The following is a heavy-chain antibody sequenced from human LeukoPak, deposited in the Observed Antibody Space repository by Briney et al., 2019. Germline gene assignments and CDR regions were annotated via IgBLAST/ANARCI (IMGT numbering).Heavy chain of an antibody. D-gene: IGHD6-13*01. CDR2: INTDGSST. CDR3: ARTAAGPAYFDY. CDR1: GSTFSSYW. V-gene: IGHV3-74*01. J-gene: IGHJ4*02. Sequence: GGSLRLSCAASGSTFSSYWMHWVRQGPGKGLVWVSRINTDGSSTSYADSVKGRFTISRDNAKNTLYLQMNSLRAEDTAVYYCARTAAGPAYFDYWGQGTLVTVSS.